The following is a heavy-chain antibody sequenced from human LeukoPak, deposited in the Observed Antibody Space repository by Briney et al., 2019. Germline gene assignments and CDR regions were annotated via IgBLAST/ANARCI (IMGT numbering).Heavy chain of an antibody. CDR2: ISGSGAST. D-gene: IGHD3-10*01. J-gene: IGHJ4*02. CDR3: AKVRFGVTARYYFDY. CDR1: DFSVGSNY. Sequence: GGSLKLSCAASDFSVGSNYMTWVRQAPGKGLEWVSVISGSGASTYYADSVKGRFTISRDNSKNTLYLQMNSLRAEDTAVYYCAKVRFGVTARYYFDYWGQGTLVTVSS. V-gene: IGHV3-23*01.